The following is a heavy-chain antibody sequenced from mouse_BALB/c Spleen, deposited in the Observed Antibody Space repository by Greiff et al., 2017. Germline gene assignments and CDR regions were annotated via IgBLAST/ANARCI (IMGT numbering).Heavy chain of an antibody. V-gene: IGHV1-61*01. CDR2: IHPSDSET. J-gene: IGHJ3*01. Sequence: VQLQQPGAELVRPGASVKLSCKASGYSFTSYWMNWVKQRPGQGLEWIGMIHPSDSETRLNQKFKDKATLTVDKSSSTAYMQLSSPTSEDSAVYYCARNEVITTVVATETWFAYWGEGTLVTVSA. CDR3: ARNEVITTVVATETWFAY. D-gene: IGHD1-1*01. CDR1: GYSFTSYW.